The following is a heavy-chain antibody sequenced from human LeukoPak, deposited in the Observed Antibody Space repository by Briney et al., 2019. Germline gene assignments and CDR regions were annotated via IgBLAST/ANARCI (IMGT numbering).Heavy chain of an antibody. Sequence: GASVKVSCKASGYSFTSYVITWVRQAPGQGLEWMGWISAYNGNTNYAQILQGRVTMTTDTSPSTAYMELRSLISHDTAVYYCARDCDRSGYYCYWGQGTLVTVSS. J-gene: IGHJ4*02. CDR3: ARDCDRSGYYCY. CDR1: GYSFTSYV. CDR2: ISAYNGNT. V-gene: IGHV1-18*01. D-gene: IGHD3-22*01.